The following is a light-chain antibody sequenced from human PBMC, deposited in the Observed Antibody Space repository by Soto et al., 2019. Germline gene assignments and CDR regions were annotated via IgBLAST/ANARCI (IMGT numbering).Light chain of an antibody. Sequence: EIVLTQSPATLSSSPGETATLSCRASQYVGTRLAWYQHKPGQAPRLLIYYTSNRATGIPARFSGSGSGTDFTLTINSLAPEDFAIYYCHQRPSWPRTSGHGTQVDIK. CDR3: HQRPSWPRT. CDR1: QYVGTR. V-gene: IGKV3-11*01. J-gene: IGKJ1*01. CDR2: YTS.